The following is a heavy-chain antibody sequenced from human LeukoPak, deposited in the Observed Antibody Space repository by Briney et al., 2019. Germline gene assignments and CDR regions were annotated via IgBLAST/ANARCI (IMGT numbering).Heavy chain of an antibody. V-gene: IGHV3-23*01. Sequence: GGSLRLSCAASGFTFSSYAINWVRQAPGNGLEWVSAISGSGGDTYYADSVKGRFAISRDNSKNTLFLQMNGLRAEDTAIYYCAKDIRWVGGTSGCFDYWGKGTLVTVSS. D-gene: IGHD1-26*01. CDR2: ISGSGGDT. J-gene: IGHJ4*02. CDR1: GFTFSSYA. CDR3: AKDIRWVGGTSGCFDY.